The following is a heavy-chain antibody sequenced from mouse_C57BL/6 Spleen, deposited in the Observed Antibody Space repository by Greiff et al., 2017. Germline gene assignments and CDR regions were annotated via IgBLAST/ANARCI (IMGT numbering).Heavy chain of an antibody. CDR3: ASSYYGSSYWYFDV. Sequence: QVQLKQSGAELAKPGASVKLSCKASGYTFTSYWMHWVKQRPGQGLEWIGNIYPSDSETHYNQTFKDKATLTVDKSSSTAYMQLSSLTSEDSAVYYCASSYYGSSYWYFDVWGTGTTVTVSS. CDR2: IYPSDSET. J-gene: IGHJ1*03. V-gene: IGHV1-61*01. CDR1: GYTFTSYW. D-gene: IGHD1-1*01.